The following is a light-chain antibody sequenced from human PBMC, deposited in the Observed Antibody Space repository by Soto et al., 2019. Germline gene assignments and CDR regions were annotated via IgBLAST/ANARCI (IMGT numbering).Light chain of an antibody. J-gene: IGKJ1*01. CDR2: GAT. CDR1: QRLDKS. V-gene: IGKV3-15*01. Sequence: SQWEGVAISCRASQRLDKSLAWYQHTPGQSPRLLIYGATSRATGVPAKFSGSGSGTEYTLTISCLQSEDFALYYCQQYIDWPRTFGQGTKVDIK. CDR3: QQYIDWPRT.